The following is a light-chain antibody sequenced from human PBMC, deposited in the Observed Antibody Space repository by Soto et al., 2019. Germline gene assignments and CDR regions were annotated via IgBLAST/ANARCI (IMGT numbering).Light chain of an antibody. Sequence: DIQMTQSPSSLSASVGDRVTITCRASQSISIYLNWYQQTPGKAPNLLIYAASSLQSGVPSRFSGSGSGTDFPLTISSLQPEDFATYYCQQSYSTPWTFGQGTKVEIK. CDR2: AAS. J-gene: IGKJ1*01. CDR3: QQSYSTPWT. V-gene: IGKV1-39*01. CDR1: QSISIY.